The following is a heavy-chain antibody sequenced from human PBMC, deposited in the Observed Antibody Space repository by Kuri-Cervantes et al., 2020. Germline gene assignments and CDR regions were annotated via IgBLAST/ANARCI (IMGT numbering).Heavy chain of an antibody. CDR2: ISYSGNT. V-gene: IGHV4-59*12. CDR3: ARAWFGEFGGYFDY. CDR1: GGSISGYY. D-gene: IGHD3-10*01. J-gene: IGHJ4*02. Sequence: ESLKISCTVSGGSISGYYWSWIRQPPGKGLEWIGYISYSGNTNYNPSLKSRVTNSVDTSKNQFSLKLSSVTAADMAVYYCARAWFGEFGGYFDYWGQGTLVTVSS.